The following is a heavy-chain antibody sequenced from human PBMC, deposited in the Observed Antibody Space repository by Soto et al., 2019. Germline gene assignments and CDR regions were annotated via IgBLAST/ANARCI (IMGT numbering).Heavy chain of an antibody. J-gene: IGHJ6*02. CDR2: IYPGDSDT. CDR1: GYSFTSYW. D-gene: IGHD5-18*01. CDR3: ARQGYSYGHHWGYGMDV. V-gene: IGHV5-51*01. Sequence: PGESLKISCKGSGYSFTSYWIGWVRQMPGKGLEWMGIIYPGDSDTRYSPSFQGQVTISADKSISTAYLQWSSLKASDTAMYYCARQGYSYGHHWGYGMDVWGQGTTVTVSS.